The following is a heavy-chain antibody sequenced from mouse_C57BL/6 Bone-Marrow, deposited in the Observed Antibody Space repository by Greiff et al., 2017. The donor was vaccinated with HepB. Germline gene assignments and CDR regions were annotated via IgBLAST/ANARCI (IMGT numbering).Heavy chain of an antibody. CDR1: GYTFTSYW. CDR2: IHPSDSDT. CDR3: AIYGYNYAMDY. V-gene: IGHV1-74*01. J-gene: IGHJ4*01. Sequence: QVQLQQPGAELVKPGASVKVSCKASGYTFTSYWMHWVKQRPGQGLEWIGRIHPSDSDTNYNQKFKGKATLTVDKSSGTAYMQLSSLTSEDSAVYYCAIYGYNYAMDYWGQGTSVTVSS. D-gene: IGHD1-2*01.